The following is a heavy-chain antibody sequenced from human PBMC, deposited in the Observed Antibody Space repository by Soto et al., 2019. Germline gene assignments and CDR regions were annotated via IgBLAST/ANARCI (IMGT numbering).Heavy chain of an antibody. CDR3: ANEIRPNDY. V-gene: IGHV4-59*12. CDR1: GGSLNSYY. CDR2: IYYSGNT. J-gene: IGHJ4*02. D-gene: IGHD4-17*01. Sequence: PSGTLSLTCTASGGSLNSYYWSWFRQPPGKGLEYIGYIYYSGNTHYNPSLKSRVTISRDNSKNTLYLHMNSLTAEDTAIYYCANEIRPNDYWGQGTLVTVSS.